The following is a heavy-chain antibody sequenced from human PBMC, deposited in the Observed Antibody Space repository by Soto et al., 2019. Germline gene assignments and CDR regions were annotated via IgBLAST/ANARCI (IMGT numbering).Heavy chain of an antibody. D-gene: IGHD6-6*01. Sequence: SVKVSCKASGGTFSSYAISWVRQAPGQGLEWMGGIIPIFGTANYAQKFQGRVTITADESTSTAYMELSSLRPGDTAVYYCARLSGYSSSSGPFDIWGQGTMVTVSS. V-gene: IGHV1-69*13. CDR3: ARLSGYSSSSGPFDI. J-gene: IGHJ3*02. CDR1: GGTFSSYA. CDR2: IIPIFGTA.